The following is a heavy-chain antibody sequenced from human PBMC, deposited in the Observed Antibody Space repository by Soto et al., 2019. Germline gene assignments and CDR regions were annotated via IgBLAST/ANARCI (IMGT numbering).Heavy chain of an antibody. Sequence: QTLSLTCAISGDSVSSNSAAWNWIRQSPSRGLEWLGRTYYRSKWYNDYAVSVKSRITINPDTSKNQFSLQLNSVTPEDTAVYSCARDRAYSSSSKDYYYYGMDVWGQGTTVTVSS. D-gene: IGHD6-6*01. V-gene: IGHV6-1*01. CDR1: GDSVSSNSAA. J-gene: IGHJ6*02. CDR2: TYYRSKWYN. CDR3: ARDRAYSSSSKDYYYYGMDV.